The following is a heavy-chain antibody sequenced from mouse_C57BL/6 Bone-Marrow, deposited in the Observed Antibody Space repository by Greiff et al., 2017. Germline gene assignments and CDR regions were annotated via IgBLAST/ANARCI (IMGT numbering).Heavy chain of an antibody. CDR1: GYTFTSSG. CDR3: ARGGAAQATAWFAY. V-gene: IGHV1-81*01. Sequence: VQLQQSGAELARPGASVKLSCKASGYTFTSSGISWVKQRTGQGLEWIGEIYPRSGNTYYTEKFKGKATLTADKSSSTAYLALRSLTSEDSAVYFCARGGAAQATAWFAYWGQGTLVTVSA. CDR2: IYPRSGNT. D-gene: IGHD3-2*02. J-gene: IGHJ3*01.